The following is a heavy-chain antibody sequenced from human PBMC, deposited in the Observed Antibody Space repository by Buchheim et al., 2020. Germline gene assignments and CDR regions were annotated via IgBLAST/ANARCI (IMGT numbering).Heavy chain of an antibody. CDR1: GFSVSSNY. Sequence: EAQLVESGGGSVQPGGSLRLSCAASGFSVSSNYMNWVRQPPGKGLEWVSLIYGNDDPKYTDSAKGRFTISRDDSQNIVFLQMNRLTVEDTAVYYCARDTSSPARADWWGRGTL. J-gene: IGHJ4*02. V-gene: IGHV3-66*01. D-gene: IGHD3/OR15-3a*01. CDR2: IYGNDDP. CDR3: ARDTSSPARADW.